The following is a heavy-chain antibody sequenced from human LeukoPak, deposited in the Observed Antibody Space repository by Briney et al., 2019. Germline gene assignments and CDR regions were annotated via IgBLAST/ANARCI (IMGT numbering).Heavy chain of an antibody. Sequence: WGSLRLSCAASGFTFSSYEMNWVRQAPGKGLEWVSYISSSGSTIYYADSVKGRFTISRGNAKNSLYLQMDSLRAEDTAVYYCAELGITMIGGVWGKGTTVTISS. CDR1: GFTFSSYE. V-gene: IGHV3-48*03. D-gene: IGHD3-10*02. J-gene: IGHJ6*04. CDR2: ISSSGSTI. CDR3: AELGITMIGGV.